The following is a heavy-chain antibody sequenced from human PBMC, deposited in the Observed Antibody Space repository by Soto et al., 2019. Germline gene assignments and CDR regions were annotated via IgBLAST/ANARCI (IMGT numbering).Heavy chain of an antibody. Sequence: GASVKVSCKVSGYTLTELSMHWVRQAPGKGLEWMGGFDPEDGETIYAQKFQGRVTMTEDTSTDTAYMELSRLRSEDTAVYYCATRTPKWELLYYFDYWGQGTLVTVSS. J-gene: IGHJ4*02. V-gene: IGHV1-24*01. D-gene: IGHD1-26*01. CDR2: FDPEDGET. CDR1: GYTLTELS. CDR3: ATRTPKWELLYYFDY.